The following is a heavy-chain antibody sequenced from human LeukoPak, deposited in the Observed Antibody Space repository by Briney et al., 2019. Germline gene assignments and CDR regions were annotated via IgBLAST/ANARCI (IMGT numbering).Heavy chain of an antibody. J-gene: IGHJ6*03. CDR2: LRYDGSNK. Sequence: GGSLRLSCAASGFTFSTYGMHWVRQAPGKGLEWVAFLRYDGSNKYYADTVKGRFTISRDNSKNTMYLQMNSLRAEDTAVYYCAKDVVNCGSTSCYFYYYMDVWGKGTTVTVSS. V-gene: IGHV3-30*02. CDR1: GFTFSTYG. CDR3: AKDVVNCGSTSCYFYYYMDV. D-gene: IGHD2-2*01.